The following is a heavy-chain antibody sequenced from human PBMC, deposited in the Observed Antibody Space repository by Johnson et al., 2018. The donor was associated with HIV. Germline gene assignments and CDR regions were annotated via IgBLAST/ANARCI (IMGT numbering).Heavy chain of an antibody. V-gene: IGHV3-7*01. Sequence: VQLVESGGGLVQPGGSLRLSCAVSGFTVSTNYMTWVRQAPGKGLEWVANIKQDGSEQYYVDSVKGRFTISRDNSENTLYLQMNSLRAEDTAVYYCAREVDYAVNTQHLDAFDIWGQGTMVTVSS. J-gene: IGHJ3*02. CDR3: AREVDYAVNTQHLDAFDI. CDR2: IKQDGSEQ. D-gene: IGHD4-17*01. CDR1: GFTVSTNY.